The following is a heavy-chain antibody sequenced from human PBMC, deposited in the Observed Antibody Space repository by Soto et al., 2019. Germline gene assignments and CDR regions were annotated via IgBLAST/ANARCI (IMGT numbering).Heavy chain of an antibody. J-gene: IGHJ6*02. D-gene: IGHD3-10*01. Sequence: ASVKVSCKASGYTFTSYGISWVRQAPGQGLEWMGWISAYNGNTNYAQKLQGRVTMTTDTSTSTAYMELRSLRSDDTAVYYCAREIPHYYGSGRGDDYGMDVWGQGTTVTVSS. CDR1: GYTFTSYG. CDR3: AREIPHYYGSGRGDDYGMDV. V-gene: IGHV1-18*01. CDR2: ISAYNGNT.